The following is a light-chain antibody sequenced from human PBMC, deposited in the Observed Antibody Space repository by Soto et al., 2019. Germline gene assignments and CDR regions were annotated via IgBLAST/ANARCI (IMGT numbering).Light chain of an antibody. V-gene: IGLV2-14*01. CDR3: SSYTNINTRACV. CDR1: SCDIGSYNR. J-gene: IGLJ1*01. CDR2: EVT. Sequence: SVLTQPASVSGSPGQSITISCTGTSCDIGSYNRVSWYQQHPGKAPKLIIYEVTDRPSGVSNRFSGSKSGNTASLTISGLQAEDEAEYYCSSYTNINTRACVFGTGTKVNVL.